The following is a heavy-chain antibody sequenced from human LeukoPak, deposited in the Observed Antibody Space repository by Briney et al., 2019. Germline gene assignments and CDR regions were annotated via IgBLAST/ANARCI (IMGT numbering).Heavy chain of an antibody. D-gene: IGHD4/OR15-4a*01. Sequence: SVKVSCKASGGSFSSYAISWVRLAPGQGLEWMGGIIPISGTANYAQKFQGRVTITADESTSTAYMDLNSLRSEDTAVYYCARDLSDYGMYYFDYWGQGTLVTVPS. CDR1: GGSFSSYA. V-gene: IGHV1-69*13. J-gene: IGHJ4*02. CDR3: ARDLSDYGMYYFDY. CDR2: IIPISGTA.